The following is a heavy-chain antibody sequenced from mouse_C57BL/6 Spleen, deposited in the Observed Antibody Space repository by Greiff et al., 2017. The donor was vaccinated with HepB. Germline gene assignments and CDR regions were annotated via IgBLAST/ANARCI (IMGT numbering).Heavy chain of an antibody. J-gene: IGHJ3*01. D-gene: IGHD1-1*01. CDR2: IDPEDGDT. V-gene: IGHV14-1*01. CDR3: TTPYYGSSYGWFAY. Sequence: EVQLQQSGAELVRPGASVKLSCTASGFNIKDYYMHWVKQRPEQGLEWIGRIDPEDGDTDYAPKFQGKATMTADTYSNTAYLQLSSLTSEDTAVYYCTTPYYGSSYGWFAYWGQGTLVTVSA. CDR1: GFNIKDYY.